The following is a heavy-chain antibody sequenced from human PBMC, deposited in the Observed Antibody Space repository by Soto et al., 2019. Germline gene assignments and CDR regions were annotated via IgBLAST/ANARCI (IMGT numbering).Heavy chain of an antibody. V-gene: IGHV3-30-3*01. Sequence: GRSLRLSCAASGFTFSSYAMHWVRQAPGKGLEWVAVISYDGSNKYYADSVKGRFTISRDNSKNTLYLQMNSLRAEDTAVYYCARNSCISTSCYPDYFDFWGQGTLVTVSS. CDR1: GFTFSSYA. CDR3: ARNSCISTSCYPDYFDF. J-gene: IGHJ4*02. CDR2: ISYDGSNK. D-gene: IGHD2-2*01.